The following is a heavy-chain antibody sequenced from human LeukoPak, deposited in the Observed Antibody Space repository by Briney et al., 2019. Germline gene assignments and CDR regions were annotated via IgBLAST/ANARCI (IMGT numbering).Heavy chain of an antibody. V-gene: IGHV4-39*07. D-gene: IGHD2-2*01. CDR1: GDSISSSSSY. J-gene: IGHJ6*03. Sequence: SETLSLTCTVSGDSISSSSSYWGWIRQPPGKGLEWIGSIYYSGSTYYNPSLKSRVTISVDTSKNQFSLKLSSVTAADTAVYYCARGDIVVVPGYYYMDVWGKGTTVTISS. CDR2: IYYSGST. CDR3: ARGDIVVVPGYYYMDV.